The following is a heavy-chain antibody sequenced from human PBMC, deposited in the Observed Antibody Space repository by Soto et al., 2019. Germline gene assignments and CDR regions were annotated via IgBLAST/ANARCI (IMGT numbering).Heavy chain of an antibody. V-gene: IGHV3-30*03. CDR1: GFAFTNYG. Sequence: QVQVVESGGGVAQPGTSLRLSCAASGFAFTNYGIHWVRQAPGKGLEWVAHISNDGSKKFYGDSVKGRFTISRDNSENTVDLQMTSLRPDDTAVFYCARDVAMPTGLGLGYWGQGTRVTVSS. J-gene: IGHJ4*02. CDR2: ISNDGSKK. CDR3: ARDVAMPTGLGLGY. D-gene: IGHD6-19*01.